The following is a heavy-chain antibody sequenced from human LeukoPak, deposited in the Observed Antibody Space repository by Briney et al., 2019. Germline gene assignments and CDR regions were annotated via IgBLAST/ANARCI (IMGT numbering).Heavy chain of an antibody. V-gene: IGHV4-38-2*02. D-gene: IGHD3-10*01. Sequence: MTSETLSLTCTVSGSSINSGYYWGWIRQPPGEGLEWIGCMYHSGSIYSNPSLKSRVTISLETSKNQFSLKLSSVTAADTAVYYCARDSSYYGSGSYYTDYYYYGMDVWGQGTTVTVSS. CDR1: GSSINSGYY. CDR3: ARDSSYYGSGSYYTDYYYYGMDV. J-gene: IGHJ6*02. CDR2: MYHSGSI.